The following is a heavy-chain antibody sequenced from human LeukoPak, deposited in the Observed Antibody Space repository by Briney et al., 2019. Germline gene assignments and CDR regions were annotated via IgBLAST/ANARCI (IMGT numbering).Heavy chain of an antibody. J-gene: IGHJ3*02. CDR1: GGTFSSYA. V-gene: IGHV1-69*05. Sequence: ASVKVSCKASGGTFSSYAISWVRQAPGQGLEWMGGIIPIFGTANYAQKFQGRVTITTDESTSTAYMELSGLRSEDTAVYYCARGSGIVSPPAFDIWGQGTMVTVSS. CDR2: IIPIFGTA. CDR3: ARGSGIVSPPAFDI. D-gene: IGHD1-26*01.